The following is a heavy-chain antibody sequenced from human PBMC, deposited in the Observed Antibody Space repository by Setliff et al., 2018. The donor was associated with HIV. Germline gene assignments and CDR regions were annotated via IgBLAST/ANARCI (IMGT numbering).Heavy chain of an antibody. Sequence: PGGSLRLSCAASGYTFSSYWMCWVRQAPGKGLEWVANIGQDGSEKNYVDSVKGRFTISRDNAKNSMDLQMNSLGAEDTAIYYCARKLRPGHGVDVWGQGTTVTVSS. CDR1: GYTFSSYW. CDR3: ARKLRPGHGVDV. V-gene: IGHV3-7*01. J-gene: IGHJ6*02. CDR2: IGQDGSEK. D-gene: IGHD3-10*01.